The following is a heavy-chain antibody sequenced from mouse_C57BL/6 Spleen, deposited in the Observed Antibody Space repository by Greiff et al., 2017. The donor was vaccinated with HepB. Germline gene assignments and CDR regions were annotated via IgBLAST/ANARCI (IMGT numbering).Heavy chain of an antibody. V-gene: IGHV5-4*01. CDR3: ARASHYYGSSYFDY. CDR1: GFTFSSYA. CDR2: ISDGGSYT. J-gene: IGHJ2*01. D-gene: IGHD1-1*01. Sequence: EVQVVESGGGLVKPGGSLKLSCAASGFTFSSYAMSWVRQTPEKRLEWVATISDGGSYTYYPDNVKGRFTISRDNAKNNLYLQMSHLKSEDTAMYYCARASHYYGSSYFDYWGQGTTLTVSS.